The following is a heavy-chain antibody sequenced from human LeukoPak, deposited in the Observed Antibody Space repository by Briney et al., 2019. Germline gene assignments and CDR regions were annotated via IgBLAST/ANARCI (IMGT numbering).Heavy chain of an antibody. J-gene: IGHJ4*02. Sequence: PGGSLRLSCAASGFTFSSYAMSWVRQAPGKGLEWVSAISGSGGSTYYADSVKGRFTISRDNSENTLYLQMNSLRAEDTAVYYCAKRLVTRRHIMITFGGVIAPIGYWGQGTLVTVSS. D-gene: IGHD3-16*02. CDR1: GFTFSSYA. CDR2: ISGSGGST. CDR3: AKRLVTRRHIMITFGGVIAPIGY. V-gene: IGHV3-23*01.